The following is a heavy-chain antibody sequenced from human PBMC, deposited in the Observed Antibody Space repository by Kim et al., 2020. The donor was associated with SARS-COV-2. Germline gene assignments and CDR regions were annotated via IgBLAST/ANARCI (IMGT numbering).Heavy chain of an antibody. CDR3: ARDMNPTVYDY. Sequence: KTKSSQKFQGRVTITRDTSANTAYMELSSLTSEDTAVYYCARDMNPTVYDYWGQGTLVTVSS. V-gene: IGHV1-3*01. CDR2: KT. D-gene: IGHD4-4*01. J-gene: IGHJ4*02.